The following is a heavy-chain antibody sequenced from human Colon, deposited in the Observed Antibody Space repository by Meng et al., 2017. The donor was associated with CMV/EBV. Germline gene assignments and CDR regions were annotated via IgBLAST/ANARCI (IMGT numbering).Heavy chain of an antibody. V-gene: IGHV1-18*01. CDR2: ISTHNGYT. Sequence: ASVKASCKVSGYIFTSYGISWARQAPGQGLEWMGWISTHNGYTSYAQKFQDRVTMTTDTSTSTAYMDLRSLGSDDSAVYYCARYCSGGNCYSKPGLAKFFDLWGQGTLVTVSS. D-gene: IGHD2-15*01. J-gene: IGHJ4*02. CDR3: ARYCSGGNCYSKPGLAKFFDL. CDR1: GYIFTSYG.